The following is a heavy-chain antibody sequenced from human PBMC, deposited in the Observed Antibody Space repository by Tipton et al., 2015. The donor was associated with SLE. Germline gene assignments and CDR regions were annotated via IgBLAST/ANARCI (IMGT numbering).Heavy chain of an antibody. D-gene: IGHD1-7*01. J-gene: IGHJ4*02. Sequence: TLSLTCTVSGASINRGSYLWGCVRQSPGKGPEWIGDIYHTGSTYYSPSLNSRVTISEDWSNNQFSLKLTSVTAADTAVYHCTRVPRYNWNYIADWGQGTLVTVSS. CDR3: TRVPRYNWNYIAD. CDR1: GASINRGSYL. V-gene: IGHV4-30-2*06. CDR2: IYHTGST.